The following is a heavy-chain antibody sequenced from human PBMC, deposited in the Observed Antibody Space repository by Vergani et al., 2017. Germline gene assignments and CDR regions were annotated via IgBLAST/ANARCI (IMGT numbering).Heavy chain of an antibody. CDR2: ISYDGSNK. Sequence: QVQLVESGGGVVQPGRSLRLSCAASGFTFSSYAMHWVRQAPGKGLEWVAVISYDGSNKYYADSVKGRFTISRDNSKNTLYLQMNSLRSDDTAVYYCARAAGEEGYYYMDVWGKGTTVTVSS. CDR3: ARAAGEEGYYYMDV. CDR1: GFTFSSYA. D-gene: IGHD4-17*01. J-gene: IGHJ6*03. V-gene: IGHV3-30*01.